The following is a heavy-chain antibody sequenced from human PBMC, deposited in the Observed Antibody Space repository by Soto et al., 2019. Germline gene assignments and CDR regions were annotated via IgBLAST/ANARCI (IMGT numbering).Heavy chain of an antibody. V-gene: IGHV1-18*01. CDR1: GYTFTNYG. J-gene: IGHJ4*02. Sequence: DSVKVSCKASGYTFTNYGISWVRQAPGQGLEWIGWISAYNGDTIYAQKLQGRVTMTTDTSTSTAYMELRSLRSDDTAMYFCDRVTSYLPEDYCGQGTLVTVSS. CDR2: ISAYNGDT. CDR3: DRVTSYLPEDY.